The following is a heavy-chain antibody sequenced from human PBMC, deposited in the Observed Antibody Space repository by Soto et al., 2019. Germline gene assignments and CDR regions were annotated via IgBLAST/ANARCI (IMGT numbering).Heavy chain of an antibody. J-gene: IGHJ4*02. V-gene: IGHV3-48*02. D-gene: IGHD6-13*01. Sequence: GGSLRLSCAASGFTFSSYSMNWVRQAPGKGLEWVSYISSSSSTIYYADSVKGRFTISRDNAKNSLYLQMNSLRDEDTAVYYCARGQQLVGAEWEPQAFLWGQGTLVTVSS. CDR3: ARGQQLVGAEWEPQAFL. CDR1: GFTFSSYS. CDR2: ISSSSSTI.